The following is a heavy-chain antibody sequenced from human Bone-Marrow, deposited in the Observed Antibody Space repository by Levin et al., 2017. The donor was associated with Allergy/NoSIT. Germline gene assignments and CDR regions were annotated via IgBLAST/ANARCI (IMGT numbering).Heavy chain of an antibody. CDR2: ISFDGSNK. Sequence: PGGSLRLSCAASAISFSSYAMHWVRQAPGKGLEWVAVISFDGSNKQYGDSVKGRFTVSRDNSKNALYLQMTNLRTDDTAVYYCASDSGDRSAWLGGVLDYWGQGTLVTVSS. CDR1: AISFSSYA. D-gene: IGHD3-10*01. J-gene: IGHJ4*02. CDR3: ASDSGDRSAWLGGVLDY. V-gene: IGHV3-30-3*01.